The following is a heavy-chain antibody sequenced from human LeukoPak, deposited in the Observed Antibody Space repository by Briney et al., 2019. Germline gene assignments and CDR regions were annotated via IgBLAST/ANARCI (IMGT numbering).Heavy chain of an antibody. CDR2: IYFSGST. J-gene: IGHJ4*02. CDR3: AIEKGNSYGYDY. V-gene: IGHV4-59*01. Sequence: SETLSLTCTVSGGSISSYYWSWIRQPPGKGLEWIGYIYFSGSTNYNPSLKSRVTISVDTSKNQFSLKLSSVTAADTAVYYCAIEKGNSYGYDYWGQGTLVTVSS. D-gene: IGHD5-18*01. CDR1: GGSISSYY.